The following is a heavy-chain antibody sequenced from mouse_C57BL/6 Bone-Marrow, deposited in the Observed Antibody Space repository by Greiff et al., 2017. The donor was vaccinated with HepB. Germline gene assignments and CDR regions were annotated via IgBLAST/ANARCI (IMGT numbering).Heavy chain of an antibody. V-gene: IGHV3-6*01. Sequence: EVKLQESGPGLVKPSQSLSLTCSVTGYSITSGYYWNWIRQFPGNKLEWMGYISYDGSNNYNPSLKNRISITRDTSKNQFFLKLNSVTTEDTATYYCARAPLYYGNPSGYWGQGTSVTVSS. J-gene: IGHJ4*01. CDR3: ARAPLYYGNPSGY. D-gene: IGHD2-1*01. CDR2: ISYDGSN. CDR1: GYSITSGYY.